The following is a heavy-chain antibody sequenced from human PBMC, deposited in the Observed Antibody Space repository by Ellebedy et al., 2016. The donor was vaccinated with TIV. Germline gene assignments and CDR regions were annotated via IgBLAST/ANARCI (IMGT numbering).Heavy chain of an antibody. Sequence: ASVKVSCKASGYTFSGYYIHWVRQAPGQGLAWMGWINPNSGGTNYAQKFQGRITMTRDTSISTAYLDLSRLTSDDTAVYYCARDLRWTDSFDMWGQGTMVTVSS. CDR3: ARDLRWTDSFDM. CDR2: INPNSGGT. CDR1: GYTFSGYY. D-gene: IGHD4-23*01. J-gene: IGHJ3*02. V-gene: IGHV1-2*02.